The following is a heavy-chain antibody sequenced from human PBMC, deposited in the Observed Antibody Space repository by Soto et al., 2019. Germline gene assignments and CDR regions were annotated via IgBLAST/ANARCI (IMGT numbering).Heavy chain of an antibody. V-gene: IGHV1-8*01. J-gene: IGHJ3*02. CDR3: ATTGQLLSTDAFEI. CDR1: GYTFTSYD. Sequence: ASVKVSCKASGYTFTSYDINWVRQATGQGLEWMGWMNPNSGNTGYAQKFQGGVTMTRNTSISTAYMELSSLRSEDTAVYYCATTGQLLSTDAFEIWGQGTMVTVSS. CDR2: MNPNSGNT. D-gene: IGHD2-2*01.